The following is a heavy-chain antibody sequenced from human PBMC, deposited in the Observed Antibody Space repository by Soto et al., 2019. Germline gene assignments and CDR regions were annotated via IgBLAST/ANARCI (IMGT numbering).Heavy chain of an antibody. CDR3: VRGPVYHISTAYYTWFDP. CDR2: ISYSGST. V-gene: IGHV4-59*01. J-gene: IGHJ5*02. D-gene: IGHD3-9*01. CDR1: AGSISSYY. Sequence: SETLSLTCSVSAGSISSYYWSWIRQPPGKGLEWIGYISYSGSTNYNPSLKSRVTISVDTSKNQFFLELNSVTSADTAMYYCVRGPVYHISTAYYTWFDPWGQGTLVT.